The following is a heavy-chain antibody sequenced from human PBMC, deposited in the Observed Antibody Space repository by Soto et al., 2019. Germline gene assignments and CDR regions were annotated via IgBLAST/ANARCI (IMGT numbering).Heavy chain of an antibody. CDR2: ISAYNANA. V-gene: IGHV1-18*01. CDR1: GYTFRNFG. Sequence: QIQLLQSGAEVKKPGASVKVTCKASGYTFRNFGISWVRQAPGQGLEWMGWISAYNANANYAQKFQGRLTMTADTSTRTAYMELRSLRSDDTAVYYCARENRYFDYWGQGTLVTVSS. J-gene: IGHJ4*02. CDR3: ARENRYFDY.